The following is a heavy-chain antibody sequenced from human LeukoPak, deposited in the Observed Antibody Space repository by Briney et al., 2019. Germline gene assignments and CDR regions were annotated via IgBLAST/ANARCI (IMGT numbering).Heavy chain of an antibody. CDR1: GGSISSYY. D-gene: IGHD3-10*01. Sequence: SETLSLTCTVSGGSISSYYWSWIRQPPGKGLEWIGYIYYSGSTNYNPSLKSRVTISVDTSKNQFSLKLSSVTAADTAVYYFARHSYGELPHWFDPWGQGTLVTVSS. CDR3: ARHSYGELPHWFDP. CDR2: IYYSGST. V-gene: IGHV4-59*08. J-gene: IGHJ5*02.